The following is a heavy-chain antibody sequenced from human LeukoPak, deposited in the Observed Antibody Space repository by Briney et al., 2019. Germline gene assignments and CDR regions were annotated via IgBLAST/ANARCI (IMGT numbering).Heavy chain of an antibody. V-gene: IGHV3-21*01. CDR2: ISSSSSHI. CDR3: TRAVAAADFSPGY. CDR1: GFTFSSYS. Sequence: GGSLRLSCVASGFTFSSYSMNWVRQAPGKGLEWISSISSSSSHIYYADSVKGRFTISRDNAKNSVYLQMNSLRAEDTAVYYCTRAVAAADFSPGYWGQGTLVTFST. D-gene: IGHD6-13*01. J-gene: IGHJ4*02.